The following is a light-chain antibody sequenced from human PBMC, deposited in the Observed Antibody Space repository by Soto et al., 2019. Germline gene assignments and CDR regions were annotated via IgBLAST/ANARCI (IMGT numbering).Light chain of an antibody. V-gene: IGLV2-23*01. CDR2: EGS. CDR1: SSDVGIYNY. Sequence: QSALTQPASVSGSPGQSIAISCTGSSSDVGIYNYVSWYQQHPGKVPKLIIYEGSKRPSGVSNRFSGSKSDNTASLTISGLQAEDEADYYCCSYANTTTVFGGGTKVTVL. CDR3: CSYANTTTV. J-gene: IGLJ3*02.